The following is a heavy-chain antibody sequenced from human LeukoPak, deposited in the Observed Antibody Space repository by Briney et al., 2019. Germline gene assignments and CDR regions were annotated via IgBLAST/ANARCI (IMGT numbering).Heavy chain of an antibody. V-gene: IGHV3-7*03. CDR3: AREVVIFPDYYYYGMDV. J-gene: IGHJ6*02. CDR2: IKRDGSRK. CDR1: GFSFSSNW. D-gene: IGHD3-9*01. Sequence: GGSLRLSCAAPGFSFSSNWMGWVRQAPGKGLEWVAHIKRDGSRKYYLDSVKGRFTISRDNAKNSLFLQMNSLRADDTAVYYCAREVVIFPDYYYYGMDVWGQGTTVTVSS.